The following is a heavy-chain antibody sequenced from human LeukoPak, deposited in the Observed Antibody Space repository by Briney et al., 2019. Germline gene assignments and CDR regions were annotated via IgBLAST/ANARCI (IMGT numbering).Heavy chain of an antibody. Sequence: SVKVSCKASGGTFSSYAISWVRQAPGQGLEWMGGIIPIFGTANYAQKFQGRVTITTDESTSTACMELSSLRSEDTAVYYCASWGGPSGSSTRYYYYYYMDVWGKGTTVTVSS. CDR3: ASWGGPSGSSTRYYYYYYMDV. J-gene: IGHJ6*03. CDR1: GGTFSSYA. D-gene: IGHD2-2*01. CDR2: IIPIFGTA. V-gene: IGHV1-69*05.